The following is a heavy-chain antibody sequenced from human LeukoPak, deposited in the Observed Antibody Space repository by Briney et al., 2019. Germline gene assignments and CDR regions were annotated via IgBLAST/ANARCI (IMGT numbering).Heavy chain of an antibody. J-gene: IGHJ4*02. CDR3: ARQLRGEAVAGHLQPFDY. D-gene: IGHD6-19*01. Sequence: KPSETLSLTCTVSGGSISSYYWNWIRQPPGKGLEWIGYIYYSGSTNYNPSLKSRVTISVDTSKNQFSLKLSSVTAADTAVYFCARQLRGEAVAGHLQPFDYWGQGTLVTVSS. CDR1: GGSISSYY. CDR2: IYYSGST. V-gene: IGHV4-59*08.